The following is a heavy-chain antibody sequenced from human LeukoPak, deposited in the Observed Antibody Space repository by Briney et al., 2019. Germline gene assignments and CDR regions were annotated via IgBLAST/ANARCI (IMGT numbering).Heavy chain of an antibody. J-gene: IGHJ4*02. CDR3: ARGDVVAMIDY. Sequence: PSETLSLTCTVSGGSISSGGYYWSWIRQHPGKGLEWIGYIYYSGSTYYNPSLKSRVTIPVDTSKNQFSLKLSSVTAVDTAVYYCARGDVVAMIDYWGQGTLVTVSS. CDR2: IYYSGST. CDR1: GGSISSGGYY. V-gene: IGHV4-31*03. D-gene: IGHD5-12*01.